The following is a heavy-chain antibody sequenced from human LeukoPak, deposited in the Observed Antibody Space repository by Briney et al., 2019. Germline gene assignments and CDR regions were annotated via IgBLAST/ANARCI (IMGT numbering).Heavy chain of an antibody. J-gene: IGHJ3*01. Sequence: SETLSLTCTVSGGFISGYYWSWIRQSPGRGLEWLGYIYDSGSTKYNPSFKSRVTISVDASKNQISLKLTSMTAADTAVYYCARDGSGFDVWGQGTKVTVSS. D-gene: IGHD2-2*03. V-gene: IGHV4-59*01. CDR1: GGFISGYY. CDR3: ARDGSGFDV. CDR2: IYDSGST.